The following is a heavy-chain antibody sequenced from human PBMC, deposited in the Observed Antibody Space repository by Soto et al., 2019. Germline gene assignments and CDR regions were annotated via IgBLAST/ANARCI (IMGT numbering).Heavy chain of an antibody. CDR3: ARGRTVRNYADDSSDYFYFFDY. V-gene: IGHV4-59*01. CDR2: VYYTGST. J-gene: IGHJ4*02. D-gene: IGHD3-22*01. CDR1: GDSISTFY. Sequence: SETLSLTCTVSGDSISTFYWGWMRQSPGKELEWIGYVYYTGSTNYNPSLKSRVTISVDRSKNQFSLKLTSANAADTAVYYCARGRTVRNYADDSSDYFYFFDYWGQGTQVTV.